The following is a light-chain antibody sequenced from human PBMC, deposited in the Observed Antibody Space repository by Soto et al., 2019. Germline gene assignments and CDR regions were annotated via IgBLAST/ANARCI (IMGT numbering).Light chain of an antibody. J-gene: IGKJ1*01. CDR1: QSVAGN. CDR2: GAS. V-gene: IGKV3-15*01. CDR3: QQYNNWPQT. Sequence: EIVMTQSPATLSVSPGERATLSCRASQSVAGNLAWHQQKPGQAPRLLIYGASTRATRFPARFSGSGSGTEFTLTISSLQSEDFAVYYCQQYNNWPQTFGQGTKVEIK.